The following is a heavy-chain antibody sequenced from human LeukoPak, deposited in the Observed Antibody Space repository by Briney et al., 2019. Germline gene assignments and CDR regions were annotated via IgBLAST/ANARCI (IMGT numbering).Heavy chain of an antibody. J-gene: IGHJ3*02. D-gene: IGHD6-6*01. Sequence: ASVKVSCKASGGTFSSYAISWVRQAPGQGLEWMGWISACNGNTNYAQKLQGRVTMTTDTSTSTAYMELRSLRSDDTAVYYCARVTSVAFDIWGQGTMVTVSS. CDR2: ISACNGNT. CDR1: GGTFSSYA. CDR3: ARVTSVAFDI. V-gene: IGHV1-18*01.